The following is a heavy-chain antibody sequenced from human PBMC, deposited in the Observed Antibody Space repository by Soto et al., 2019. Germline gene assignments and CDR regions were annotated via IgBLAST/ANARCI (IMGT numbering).Heavy chain of an antibody. V-gene: IGHV3-48*03. CDR2: ISRSGNTI. CDR3: ARQGESGTYSGFVFDF. D-gene: IGHD1-26*01. Sequence: EVQLVESGGGLVQPGGSLRLSCAASGFTLSSSEMNWVRQAPGKGLEWVSYISRSGNTIYYVDSVKGRFTISRDNAKNSLYLQMDSLRAEDTAVYYCARQGESGTYSGFVFDFWGQGTLVTVSS. J-gene: IGHJ4*02. CDR1: GFTLSSSE.